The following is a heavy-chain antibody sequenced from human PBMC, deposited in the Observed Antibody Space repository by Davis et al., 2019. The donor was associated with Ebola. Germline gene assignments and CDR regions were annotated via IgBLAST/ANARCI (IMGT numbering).Heavy chain of an antibody. D-gene: IGHD6-13*01. V-gene: IGHV3-30*03. Sequence: PGGSLRLSCAASGFTFSSYAMSWVRQAPGKGLEWVAVISYDGSNKYYADSVKSRFTISRDNSKNTLYLQMNSLRAEDTAVYYCAREGIAAAGTDYYYYYHMDVWGKGTTVTVSS. CDR1: GFTFSSYA. CDR3: AREGIAAAGTDYYYYYHMDV. J-gene: IGHJ6*03. CDR2: ISYDGSNK.